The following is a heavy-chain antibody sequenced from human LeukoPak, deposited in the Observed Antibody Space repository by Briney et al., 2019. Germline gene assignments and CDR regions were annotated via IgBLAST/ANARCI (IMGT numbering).Heavy chain of an antibody. Sequence: GGSLRPSCAASAFTFSSYGMHWVRQAPGKGLEWVTFIRYDGSNKYYADSVKGRFTISRDNSRNTLYLQMNSLRAEDTALYYCAKDGDTVSGTHYFDMDVWGKGTTVTISS. CDR2: IRYDGSNK. CDR1: AFTFSSYG. V-gene: IGHV3-30*02. D-gene: IGHD1-26*01. J-gene: IGHJ6*03. CDR3: AKDGDTVSGTHYFDMDV.